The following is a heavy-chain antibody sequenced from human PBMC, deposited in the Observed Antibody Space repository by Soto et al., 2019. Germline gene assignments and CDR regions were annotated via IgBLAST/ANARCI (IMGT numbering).Heavy chain of an antibody. CDR1: GFTFSNAW. Sequence: EVQLVESGGGLVKPGGSLRLSCAASGFTFSNAWMNWVRQAPGKGLECVGRIKSKTDGGTTDYASPVKGSFTISRDDSKNTLYLQMNSLKTEDTAVYYCTTGIAGTSLYYYYGMDVWGQGTTVTVSS. CDR3: TTGIAGTSLYYYYGMDV. J-gene: IGHJ6*02. CDR2: IKSKTDGGTT. V-gene: IGHV3-15*07. D-gene: IGHD6-13*01.